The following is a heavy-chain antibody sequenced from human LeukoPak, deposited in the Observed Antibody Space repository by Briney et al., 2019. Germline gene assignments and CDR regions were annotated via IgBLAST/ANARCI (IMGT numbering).Heavy chain of an antibody. J-gene: IGHJ4*02. CDR2: ISYDGSNK. V-gene: IGHV3-30*04. D-gene: IGHD3-10*01. CDR1: GFTFSSYA. Sequence: PGGSLRLSCAASGFTFSSYAMHWVRQAPGKGLEWVAVISYDGSNKYYADSVKGRFTISRDNSKNTLYLQMNSLRAEDTAVYYCAKALYYYGSGSPLGSWGQGTLVTVSS. CDR3: AKALYYYGSGSPLGS.